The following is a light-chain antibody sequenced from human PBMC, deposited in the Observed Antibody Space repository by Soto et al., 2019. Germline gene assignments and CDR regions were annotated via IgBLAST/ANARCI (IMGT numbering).Light chain of an antibody. CDR2: EVS. Sequence: QSALTQPPSASGSPGQSVTISCTGTSSDVGGYNYVSWYQQHPGKAPKLMIYEVSKRPSGVPDRFSGSKSGNTASLTVSGLQAEDEADYYCSSYAGSFYVFGTGTKRTVL. CDR1: SSDVGGYNY. CDR3: SSYAGSFYV. V-gene: IGLV2-8*01. J-gene: IGLJ1*01.